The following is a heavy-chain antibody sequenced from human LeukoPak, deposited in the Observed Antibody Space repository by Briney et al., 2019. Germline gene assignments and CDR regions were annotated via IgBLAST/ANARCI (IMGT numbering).Heavy chain of an antibody. J-gene: IGHJ5*02. CDR2: IYPGDSDT. CDR3: ARHEDLNEPPNWFDP. D-gene: IGHD1-14*01. CDR1: GYSFTSYC. Sequence: TGESLKISCKVSGYSFTSYCIGWVRQMPGKGLEWMGIIYPGDSDTRYSPSFQGQVTISADKSISTAYLQWSSLKASDTAMYYCARHEDLNEPPNWFDPWGQGTLVTVSS. V-gene: IGHV5-51*01.